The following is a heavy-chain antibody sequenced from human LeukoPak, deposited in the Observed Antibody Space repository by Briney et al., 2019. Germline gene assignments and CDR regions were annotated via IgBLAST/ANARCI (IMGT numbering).Heavy chain of an antibody. V-gene: IGHV4-4*07. Sequence: PSETLSLTCSVSGGSMKTLHWSWIRQPAGKGLEWIGRIYSSGLTYYNPSLKSRVTMSEDTSKNQFSLKLTSVTAADTAVYYCARDKVYHYDSSGYRLDGFDIWGQGRMVIVSS. CDR1: GGSMKTLH. CDR2: IYSSGLT. J-gene: IGHJ3*02. D-gene: IGHD3-22*01. CDR3: ARDKVYHYDSSGYRLDGFDI.